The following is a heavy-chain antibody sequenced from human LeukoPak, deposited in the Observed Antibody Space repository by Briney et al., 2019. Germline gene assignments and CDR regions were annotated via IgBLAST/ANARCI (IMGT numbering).Heavy chain of an antibody. CDR2: IYYSGST. CDR3: ARGYGSGRYDYYYGMDV. J-gene: IGHJ6*02. CDR1: SGSISSYY. V-gene: IGHV4-59*01. Sequence: SETLSLTCTVSSGSISSYYWSWIRQPPGKGLEWIGYIYYSGSTNYNPSLKSRLTISVDTSKNQFSLNLTSVTAADTAVYYCARGYGSGRYDYYYGMDVWGQGTTVTVSS. D-gene: IGHD3-10*01.